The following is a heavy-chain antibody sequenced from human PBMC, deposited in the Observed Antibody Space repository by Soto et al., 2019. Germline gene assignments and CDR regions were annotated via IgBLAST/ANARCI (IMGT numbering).Heavy chain of an antibody. CDR3: AREGYGSSGSCALSSHDFLGIDF. V-gene: IGHV1-18*01. CDR1: GKTFTSDG. D-gene: IGHD2-15*01. J-gene: IGHJ6*02. CDR2: ISAYNGNT. Sequence: SAAVSCGESGKTFTSDGISCVRPESGQGREWMGWISAYNGNTDYAQKFQGRGTMTRDTSTSTAYMELRSLTSDDTAVYYCAREGYGSSGSCALSSHDFLGIDFWGQGTTVTVS.